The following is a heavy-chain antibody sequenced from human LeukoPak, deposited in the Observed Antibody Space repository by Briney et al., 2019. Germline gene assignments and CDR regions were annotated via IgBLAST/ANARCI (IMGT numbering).Heavy chain of an antibody. V-gene: IGHV4-39*07. CDR1: GGSISSSSYY. J-gene: IGHJ4*02. D-gene: IGHD6-13*01. CDR2: IYYSGST. Sequence: SETLSLTCTVSGGSISSSSYYWGWIRQPPGKGLEWIGSIYYSGSTYYNPSLKSRVTISVDTSKNQFSLKLSSVTAADTAVYYCARAMYSSSWYFDYWGQGTLVTVSS. CDR3: ARAMYSSSWYFDY.